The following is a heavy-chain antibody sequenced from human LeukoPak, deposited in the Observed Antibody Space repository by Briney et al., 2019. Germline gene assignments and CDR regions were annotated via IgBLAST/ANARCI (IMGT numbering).Heavy chain of an antibody. Sequence: GGSLRLPCAASGFTFSSYAMSWVRQAPGKGLEWVSAISGSGGSTYYADSVKGRFTISRDNSKNTLYLQMNSLRAEDTAVYYCAKDLGYLATKLGGDYWGQGTLVTVSS. D-gene: IGHD5-12*01. CDR1: GFTFSSYA. CDR3: AKDLGYLATKLGGDY. V-gene: IGHV3-23*01. CDR2: ISGSGGST. J-gene: IGHJ4*02.